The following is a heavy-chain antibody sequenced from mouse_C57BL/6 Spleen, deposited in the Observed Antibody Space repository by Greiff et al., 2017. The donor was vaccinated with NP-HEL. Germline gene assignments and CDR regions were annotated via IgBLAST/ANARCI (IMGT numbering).Heavy chain of an antibody. V-gene: IGHV5-17*01. J-gene: IGHJ1*03. Sequence: EVQWVESGGGLVKPGGSLKLSCAASGFTFSDYGMHWVRQAPEKGLEWVAYISSGSSTIYYADTVKGRFTISRDNAKNTLFLQMTSLRSEDTAMYYCARDYYDYDYWYFDVWGTGTTVTVSS. CDR2: ISSGSSTI. CDR1: GFTFSDYG. CDR3: ARDYYDYDYWYFDV. D-gene: IGHD2-4*01.